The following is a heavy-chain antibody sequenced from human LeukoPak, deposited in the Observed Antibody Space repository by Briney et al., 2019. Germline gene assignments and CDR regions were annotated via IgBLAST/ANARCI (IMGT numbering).Heavy chain of an antibody. Sequence: GGSLRLSCVGSGFTFGNYAMNWVRQAPGKGLEWVAAISGRGGDTFYADSVKGRFTFSRDNSKNTLYLQMNSLRAEDTAVYYCAKDSDYVNPGVLGFDYWGQGTLVTVSS. CDR1: GFTFGNYA. CDR2: ISGRGGDT. J-gene: IGHJ4*02. CDR3: AKDSDYVNPGVLGFDY. D-gene: IGHD4-17*01. V-gene: IGHV3-23*01.